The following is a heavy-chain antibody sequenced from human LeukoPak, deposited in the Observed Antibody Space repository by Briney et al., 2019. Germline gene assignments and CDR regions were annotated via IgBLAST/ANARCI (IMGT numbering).Heavy chain of an antibody. V-gene: IGHV4-39*01. CDR1: GGSISSSSYY. J-gene: IGHJ4*02. CDR3: ARNASDSGTSYFDY. CDR2: IYYSGST. D-gene: IGHD1-26*01. Sequence: PSETLSLTCTVSGGSISSSSYYGGWIRQPPGKGLEWIGSIYYSGSTSYNPSLKSRVTISVDTSKNQFSLKLGSVTAADTAVYYCARNASDSGTSYFDYWGQGTLVTVSS.